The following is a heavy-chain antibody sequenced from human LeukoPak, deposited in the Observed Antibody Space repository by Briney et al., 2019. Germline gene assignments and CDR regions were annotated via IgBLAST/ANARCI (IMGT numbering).Heavy chain of an antibody. V-gene: IGHV1-2*02. CDR2: INPNSGGT. J-gene: IGHJ5*02. CDR3: ARVGASEQPYNWFDP. D-gene: IGHD1-14*01. CDR1: GYTFTSYY. Sequence: ASVKVSCKASGYTFTSYYMHWVRQVPGQGLEWMGWINPNSGGTNYAQKFQGRVTMTRDTSISTAYMELSRLRSDDTAVYDCARVGASEQPYNWFDPWGQGTLVTVSS.